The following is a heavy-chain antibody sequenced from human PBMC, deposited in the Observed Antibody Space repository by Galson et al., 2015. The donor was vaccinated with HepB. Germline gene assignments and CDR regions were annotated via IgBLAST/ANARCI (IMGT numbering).Heavy chain of an antibody. CDR1: GFSFNNYG. V-gene: IGHV3-33*03. CDR3: ATSRDSPGNY. J-gene: IGHJ4*02. D-gene: IGHD3-10*01. Sequence: SLRLSCAASGFSFNNYGMHWVRQAPGKGLEWVAVIWYDGSNKYYVDSVKGRFTISRDNAKNSLYLQMSSLRAEDTALYYCATSRDSPGNYWGQGTLVTVSS. CDR2: IWYDGSNK.